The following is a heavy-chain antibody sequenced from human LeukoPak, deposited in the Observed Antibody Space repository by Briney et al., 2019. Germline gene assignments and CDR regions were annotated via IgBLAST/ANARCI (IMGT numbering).Heavy chain of an antibody. CDR1: GFTFDDYG. CDR3: ARVPGRGYSMYYFDY. CDR2: INRNGGST. D-gene: IGHD5-18*01. V-gene: IGHV3-20*03. J-gene: IGHJ4*02. Sequence: GGSLRLSYAASGFTFDDYGMSWDSPAPGKGLEWVSGINRNGGSTGYADSVKGRFTLSRDNAKSSLYLKMNSLRAEDTALYYCARVPGRGYSMYYFDYWGQGTLVTVSS.